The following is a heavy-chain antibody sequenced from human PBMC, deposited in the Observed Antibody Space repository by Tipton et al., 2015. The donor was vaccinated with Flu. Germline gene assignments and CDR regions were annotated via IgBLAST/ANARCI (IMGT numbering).Heavy chain of an antibody. V-gene: IGHV4-38-2*01. CDR3: ACLGYYDNSGYYYEDF. CDR1: GYSFSSGYY. Sequence: PGLVKPSETLSLTCAVSGYSFSSGYYWAWIRQPPGKGLEWIGSIYHSGSTWYNPSLKSRVTISVDTSKNHFSLKLSSVTAADTAVYYCACLGYYDNSGYYYEDFWGQGTLVTVSS. J-gene: IGHJ4*02. CDR2: IYHSGST. D-gene: IGHD3-22*01.